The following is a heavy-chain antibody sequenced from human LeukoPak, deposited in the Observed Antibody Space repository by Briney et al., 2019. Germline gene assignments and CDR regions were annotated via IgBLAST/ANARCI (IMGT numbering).Heavy chain of an antibody. Sequence: SETLSLTCTVSGGSISSYYWSWIRRPPGKGLEWIGYIYYSGSTNYNPSLKSRVTISVDTSKNQFSLKLSSVTAADTAVYYCASSGLGISAFDIWGQGTMVTVSS. CDR3: ASSGLGISAFDI. D-gene: IGHD7-27*01. CDR2: IYYSGST. J-gene: IGHJ3*02. CDR1: GGSISSYY. V-gene: IGHV4-59*01.